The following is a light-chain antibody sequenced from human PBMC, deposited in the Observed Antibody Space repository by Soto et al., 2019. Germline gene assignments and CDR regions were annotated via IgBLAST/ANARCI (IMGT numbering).Light chain of an antibody. Sequence: QSALTQPASVSGSPGQSITISCTGTSSDVGAYNYVSWYQQHPGKAPKLMIYDVTNRPSGVSNRFSGSKSGNTASLTISGLQAEDEADYYCSSYTSSNTLVVFGGGTTLTVL. CDR1: SSDVGAYNY. V-gene: IGLV2-14*01. CDR2: DVT. J-gene: IGLJ2*01. CDR3: SSYTSSNTLVV.